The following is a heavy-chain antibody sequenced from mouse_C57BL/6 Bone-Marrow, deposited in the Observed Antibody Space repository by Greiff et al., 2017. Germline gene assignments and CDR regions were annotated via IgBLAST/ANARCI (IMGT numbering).Heavy chain of an antibody. V-gene: IGHV14-2*01. CDR2: IDPEDGET. CDR1: GFNITDYY. CDR3: ARQKIAMDY. J-gene: IGHJ4*01. Sequence: EVQRVESGAELVKPGASVKLSCTASGFNITDYYMHWVKQRPEQGLEWIGRIDPEDGETNYAAKFKGKATITADTSSTTAYLQLSSLTSEDTAVYYYARQKIAMDYWGQGTSVTVSS.